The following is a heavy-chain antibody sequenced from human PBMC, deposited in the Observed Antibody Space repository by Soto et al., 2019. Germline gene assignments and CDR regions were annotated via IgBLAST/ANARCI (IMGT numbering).Heavy chain of an antibody. CDR3: ARGGLGYCSGGSCYSAELSRSSYGMDV. CDR1: GGSISSGGYY. V-gene: IGHV4-31*03. Sequence: QVQLQESGPGLVKPSQTLSLTCTVSGGSISSGGYYWSWIRQHPGKGLEWIGYIYYSGATYYNPSRTGGVTLSVDTPNTQCSLMLSSVTAADTAVSYCARGGLGYCSGGSCYSAELSRSSYGMDVWGQGTTVTVSS. CDR2: IYYSGAT. J-gene: IGHJ6*02. D-gene: IGHD2-15*01.